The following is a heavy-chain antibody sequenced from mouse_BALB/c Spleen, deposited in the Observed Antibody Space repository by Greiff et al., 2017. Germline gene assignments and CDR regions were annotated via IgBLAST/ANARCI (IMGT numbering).Heavy chain of an antibody. CDR2: INYSGST. V-gene: IGHV3-8*02. J-gene: IGHJ3*01. CDR1: GDSITSGY. Sequence: EVKVEESGPSLVKPSQTLSLTCSVTGDSITSGYWNWIRKFPGNKLEYMGYINYSGSTYYNPSLKSRISITRDTSKNQYYLQLNFVTTEDTATYYCARRITTASWFAYWGQGTLVTVSA. D-gene: IGHD1-2*01. CDR3: ARRITTASWFAY.